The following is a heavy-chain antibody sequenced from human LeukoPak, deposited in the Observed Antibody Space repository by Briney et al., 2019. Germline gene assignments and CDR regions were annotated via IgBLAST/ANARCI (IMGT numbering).Heavy chain of an antibody. J-gene: IGHJ4*02. D-gene: IGHD3-10*01. V-gene: IGHV4-31*03. CDR1: GGSISSGDYY. CDR3: ARGSTLIRGFDY. Sequence: PSETLSLTCTVSGGSISSGDYYWNWIRQHPEKSMEWIGYIFYSGSAYYNPSLKSRVTISVDTSKNQFSLKLSSVTAADTAVYYCARGSTLIRGFDYWGQGTLVTVSS. CDR2: IFYSGSA.